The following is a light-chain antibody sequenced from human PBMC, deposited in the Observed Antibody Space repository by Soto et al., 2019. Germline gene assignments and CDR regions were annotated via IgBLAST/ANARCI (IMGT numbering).Light chain of an antibody. CDR2: ATS. J-gene: IGKJ4*01. V-gene: IGKV3-20*01. CDR3: QQYGSSPLG. CDR1: QSVGSSY. Sequence: EIVLTQSPGTLSLSPGEGATLSCRASQSVGSSYLAWLQQKPGQAPRLLIYATSSRATGIPDRFTGRGSGTDFTLTISRLEPEDFAVYYCQQYGSSPLGFGGGTKVDIK.